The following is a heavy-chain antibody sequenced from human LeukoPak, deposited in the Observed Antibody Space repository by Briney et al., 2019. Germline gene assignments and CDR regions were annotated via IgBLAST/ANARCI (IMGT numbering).Heavy chain of an antibody. V-gene: IGHV4-61*02. CDR2: IYTSGST. J-gene: IGHJ4*02. CDR3: AKDQGAYSSSWYKEYDY. CDR1: GGSISSGSYY. Sequence: SETLSLTCTVSGGSISSGSYYWSWIRQPAGKGLEWIGRIYTSGSTNYNPSLKSRVTISVDTSKNQFSLKLSSVTAADTAVYYCAKDQGAYSSSWYKEYDYWGQGTLVTVSS. D-gene: IGHD6-13*01.